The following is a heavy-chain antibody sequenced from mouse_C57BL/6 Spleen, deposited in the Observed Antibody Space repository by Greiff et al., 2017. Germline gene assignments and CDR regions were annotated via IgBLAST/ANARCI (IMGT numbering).Heavy chain of an antibody. CDR2: FHPYNDDT. CDR3: ARSYDYGSSWYFDV. V-gene: IGHV1-47*01. D-gene: IGHD1-1*01. J-gene: IGHJ1*03. Sequence: VQLLQSGAELVKPGASVKMSCTASGYTFTTYPIEWMQQNHGKSLEWIGNFHPYNDDTKYNETFKGKATLTVEKSSSTVYLELSRLTSDDSAVYYCARSYDYGSSWYFDVWGKGTTVTVSS. CDR1: GYTFTTYP.